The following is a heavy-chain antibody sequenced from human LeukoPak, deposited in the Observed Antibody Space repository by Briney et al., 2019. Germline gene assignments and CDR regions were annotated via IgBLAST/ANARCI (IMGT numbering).Heavy chain of an antibody. V-gene: IGHV1-69*06. CDR1: GYTFTSYG. D-gene: IGHD3-22*01. CDR2: IIPIFGTA. Sequence: GASVKVSCKASGYTFTSYGISWVRQAPGQGLEWMGGIIPIFGTANYAQKFQGRVTITADKSTSTAYMELSSLRSEDTAVYYCARDRADYYDSSGYFYAGAFDIWGQGTMVTVSS. J-gene: IGHJ3*02. CDR3: ARDRADYYDSSGYFYAGAFDI.